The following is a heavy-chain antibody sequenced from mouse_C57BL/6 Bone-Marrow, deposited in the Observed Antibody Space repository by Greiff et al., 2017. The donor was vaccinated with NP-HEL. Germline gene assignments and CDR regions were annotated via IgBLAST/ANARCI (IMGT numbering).Heavy chain of an antibody. CDR3: ARYGYDGYYFDY. D-gene: IGHD2-2*01. V-gene: IGHV1-81*01. Sequence: VQLQQSGAELARPGASVKLSCKASGYTFTSYGISWVKQRTGQGLEWIGEIYPRSGNTYYNETFKGKATLTADKSSSTAYMELRSLTSEDAAVYFCARYGYDGYYFDYWGQGTTLTVSS. J-gene: IGHJ2*01. CDR2: IYPRSGNT. CDR1: GYTFTSYG.